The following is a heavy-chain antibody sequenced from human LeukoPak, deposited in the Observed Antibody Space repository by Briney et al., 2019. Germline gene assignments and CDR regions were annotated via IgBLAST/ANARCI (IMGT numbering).Heavy chain of an antibody. CDR1: GYTFTSYV. D-gene: IGHD6-19*01. J-gene: IGHJ2*01. Sequence: ASVKVSCKASGYTFTSYVINWVRQATGQGLEWMGWMNPNSGNTGYAQKFQGRVTITRNTSISTACMELSSLRSEDTAVYYCARGGIAVAGTGWYFDLWGRGTLVTVSS. CDR2: MNPNSGNT. CDR3: ARGGIAVAGTGWYFDL. V-gene: IGHV1-8*03.